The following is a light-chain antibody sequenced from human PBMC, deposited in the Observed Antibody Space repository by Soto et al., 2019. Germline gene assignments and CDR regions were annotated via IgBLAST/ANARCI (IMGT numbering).Light chain of an antibody. J-gene: IGKJ4*02. CDR3: QQRSNWQGAT. V-gene: IGKV3D-11*02. CDR1: QSVSNNY. Sequence: EIVLTQSPGTLSLSPGERATLSCRASQSVSNNYLAWYQQKPGQAPRLLIYDASNRATGIPARFSGSGSGTDFTITISSLEPEDFAVYYCQQRSNWQGATFGGGTKVDIK. CDR2: DAS.